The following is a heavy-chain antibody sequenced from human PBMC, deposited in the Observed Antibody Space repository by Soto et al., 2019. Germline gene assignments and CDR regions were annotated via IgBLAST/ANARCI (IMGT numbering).Heavy chain of an antibody. CDR3: ARLITPYYYYYMDV. D-gene: IGHD1-20*01. Sequence: SETLSLPRAVYGGSFSGYYWSWIRQPPGKGLEWIGEINHSGSTNYNPSLKSRVTISVDTSKNQFSLKLSSVTAADTAVYYCARLITPYYYYYMDVWGKGTTVTVSS. CDR2: INHSGST. V-gene: IGHV4-34*01. CDR1: GGSFSGYY. J-gene: IGHJ6*03.